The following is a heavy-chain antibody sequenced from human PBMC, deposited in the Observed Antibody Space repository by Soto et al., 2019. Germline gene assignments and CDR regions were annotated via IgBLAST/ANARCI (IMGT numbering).Heavy chain of an antibody. CDR3: ARGETGIFDY. Sequence: SETLSLTCAISGDSVSSNSAAWNWIRQSPSRGLEWLGRTYYRYKWYNDYAVSVKSRITINPDTSKNQFYLQLNSVTPDDPAVYYCARGETGIFDYWGQGTLVTVSS. CDR1: GDSVSSNSAA. V-gene: IGHV6-1*01. D-gene: IGHD1-1*01. J-gene: IGHJ4*02. CDR2: TYYRYKWYN.